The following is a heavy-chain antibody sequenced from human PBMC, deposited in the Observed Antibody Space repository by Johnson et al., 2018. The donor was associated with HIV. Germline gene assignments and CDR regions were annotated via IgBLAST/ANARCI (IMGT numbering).Heavy chain of an antibody. D-gene: IGHD2-2*01. Sequence: QVQLVESGGGVVQPGRSLRLSCAASGFTFSSYAMHWVRQAPGKGLELVAVISYDGSNKYYADSVKGRFTISRDNAKNSLYLQINSLIAEDTAVYYCARNCLIPAAKGVAFDIWGQGTMVTVSS. CDR1: GFTFSSYA. CDR3: ARNCLIPAAKGVAFDI. V-gene: IGHV3-30-3*01. J-gene: IGHJ3*02. CDR2: ISYDGSNK.